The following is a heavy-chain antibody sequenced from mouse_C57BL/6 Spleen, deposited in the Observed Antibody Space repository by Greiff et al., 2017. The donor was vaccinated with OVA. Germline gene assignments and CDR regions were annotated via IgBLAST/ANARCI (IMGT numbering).Heavy chain of an antibody. CDR1: GYTFTDYN. J-gene: IGHJ3*01. D-gene: IGHD2-4*01. CDR2: INPNNGGT. V-gene: IGHV1-18*01. CDR3: ARGGYDYDVRFAY. Sequence: EVKLQESGPELVKPGASVKIPCKASGYTFTDYNMDWVKQSHGKSLEWIGDINPNNGGTIYNQKFKGKATLTVDKSSSTAYMELRSLTSEDTAVYYCARGGYDYDVRFAYWGQGTLVTVSA.